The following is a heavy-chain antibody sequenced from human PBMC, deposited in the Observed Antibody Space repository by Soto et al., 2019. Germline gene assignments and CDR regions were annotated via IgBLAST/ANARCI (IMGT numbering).Heavy chain of an antibody. V-gene: IGHV2-5*02. CDR1: GFSLSTSGVG. CDR2: IYWDDDK. CDR3: AHSSGDSSGYDWVIDY. Sequence: QITLKESGPTLVKPTQTLTLTCTISGFSLSTSGVGVGWIRQPPGKALEWLALIYWDDDKRYSPSLKSRLTITKDTSKNQVVLTMTNMDPVDTATYYCAHSSGDSSGYDWVIDYWGQGTLVTVSS. J-gene: IGHJ4*02. D-gene: IGHD3-22*01.